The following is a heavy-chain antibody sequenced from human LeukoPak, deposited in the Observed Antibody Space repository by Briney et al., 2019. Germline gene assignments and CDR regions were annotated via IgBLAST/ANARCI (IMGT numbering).Heavy chain of an antibody. J-gene: IGHJ4*02. V-gene: IGHV3-21*04. CDR1: GFIFNNYN. CDR2: ISSSSTYI. CDR3: AKLFPTSGSYQSKWAFDY. D-gene: IGHD1-26*01. Sequence: PGGSLRLSCAASGFIFNNYNINWVRQAPGKGLEWVSSISSSSTYIYYADSVKGRFTISRDNSKNTLYLQMNSLRAEDTAVYYCAKLFPTSGSYQSKWAFDYWGQGTLVTVSS.